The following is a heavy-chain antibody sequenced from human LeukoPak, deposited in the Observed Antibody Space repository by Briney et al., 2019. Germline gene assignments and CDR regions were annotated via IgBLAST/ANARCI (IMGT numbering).Heavy chain of an antibody. J-gene: IGHJ3*02. Sequence: GGSLRLSCAASGFTVSSNYMSWVRQAPGKGLEWVSGISWNSGSIGYADSVKGRFTISRDNAKNSLYLQMNSLRAEDMALYYCAKDIGGDYDAFDIWGQGTMVTVSS. CDR1: GFTVSSNY. CDR2: ISWNSGSI. V-gene: IGHV3-9*03. D-gene: IGHD4-17*01. CDR3: AKDIGGDYDAFDI.